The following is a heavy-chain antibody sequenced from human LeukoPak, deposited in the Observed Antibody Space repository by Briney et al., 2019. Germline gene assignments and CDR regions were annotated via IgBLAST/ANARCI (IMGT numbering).Heavy chain of an antibody. V-gene: IGHV3-30*18. J-gene: IGHJ4*02. CDR2: ISYDGSNK. Sequence: GGSLRLSCAASGFTFSSYGMHWVRQAPGKGLEWVAVISYDGSNKYYADSVKGRFTISRDNSKNTLYLQMNSLRAEDTAVYYCAKAPEELRPYWGQGTLVTVSS. CDR3: AKAPEELRPY. D-gene: IGHD1-7*01. CDR1: GFTFSSYG.